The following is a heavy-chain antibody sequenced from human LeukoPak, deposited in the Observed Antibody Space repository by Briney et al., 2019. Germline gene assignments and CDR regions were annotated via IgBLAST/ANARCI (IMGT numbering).Heavy chain of an antibody. CDR2: ISSSGSTI. CDR1: GFTFSNYE. D-gene: IGHD6-13*01. Sequence: TGGSLRLSCAASGFTFSNYEMNWVRQAPGKGLEWVSYISSSGSTISYADSVKGRFTISRDNAKNSLYLQMNSLRAEDTAVYYCARIMDSRWSKPFDYWGQGTLVTVSS. V-gene: IGHV3-48*03. CDR3: ARIMDSRWSKPFDY. J-gene: IGHJ4*02.